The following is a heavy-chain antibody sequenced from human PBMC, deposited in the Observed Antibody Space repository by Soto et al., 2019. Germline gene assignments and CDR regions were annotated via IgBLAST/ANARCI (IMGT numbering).Heavy chain of an antibody. CDR1: GFTFSSYS. Sequence: PGGSLRLSCAASGFTFSSYSMNWVRQAPGKGLEWVSYISSSSSTIYYADSVKGRFTISRDNAKNSLYLQMNSLRAEDTAVYYCAKDRGHYYDSSGPEYWGQGTLVTVSS. D-gene: IGHD3-22*01. J-gene: IGHJ4*02. CDR2: ISSSSSTI. V-gene: IGHV3-48*01. CDR3: AKDRGHYYDSSGPEY.